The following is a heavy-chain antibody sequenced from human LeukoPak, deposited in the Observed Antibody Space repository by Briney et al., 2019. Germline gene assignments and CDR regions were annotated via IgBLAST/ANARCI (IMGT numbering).Heavy chain of an antibody. CDR2: ISAYNGNT. D-gene: IGHD3-22*01. CDR1: GYTFTSYG. J-gene: IGHJ4*02. V-gene: IGHV1-18*01. Sequence: ASVKVSCKASGYTFTSYGISWVRQAPGQGLEWMGWISAYNGNTNYAQKLQGRVTMTTDTSTSTAYMELRSLRSDDTAVYYCARSGYYDSSGYYHDYWGQGTLVTVSS. CDR3: ARSGYYDSSGYYHDY.